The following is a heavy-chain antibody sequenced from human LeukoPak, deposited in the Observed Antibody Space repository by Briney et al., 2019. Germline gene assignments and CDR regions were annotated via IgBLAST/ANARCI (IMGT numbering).Heavy chain of an antibody. J-gene: IGHJ3*02. Sequence: NPSETLSLTCAVYGGSFSGYYWSWIRQPPGKGLEWIGEINHSGSTNYNPSLNSRVTISVDTSKNQFSLKLSSVTAADTAVYYCARTKRDYYDSSGAGFDIWGQGTMVTVSS. D-gene: IGHD3-22*01. CDR3: ARTKRDYYDSSGAGFDI. CDR2: INHSGST. CDR1: GGSFSGYY. V-gene: IGHV4-34*01.